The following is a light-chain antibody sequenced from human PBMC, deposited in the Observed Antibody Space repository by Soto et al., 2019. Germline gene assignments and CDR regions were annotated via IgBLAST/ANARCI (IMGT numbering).Light chain of an antibody. CDR2: AAS. CDR3: QQYDTWPIT. J-gene: IGKJ5*01. Sequence: EKVMTKSTATLSVSPGVRATLSCRASQSVNNNLAWYQQKPGQAPRLLIYAASSRATDIPGRFSGSGPGTEFTLSINSLQSEDFAVYYCQQYDTWPITFGQGTRLEIK. CDR1: QSVNNN. V-gene: IGKV3-15*01.